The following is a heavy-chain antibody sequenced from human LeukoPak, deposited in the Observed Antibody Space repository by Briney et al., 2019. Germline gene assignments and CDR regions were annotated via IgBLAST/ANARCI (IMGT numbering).Heavy chain of an antibody. V-gene: IGHV4-59*08. Sequence: PSETLSLTCTVSGGSISSYYWNWIRQPPGKGLEWIGYIYYSGSTNYNPSLRSRVTISVDTSKNQFSLKLSSVTAADTAVYYCARTSSYYYDSSGQEDAFDIWGQGTMVTVSS. CDR1: GGSISSYY. CDR3: ARTSSYYYDSSGQEDAFDI. J-gene: IGHJ3*02. D-gene: IGHD3-22*01. CDR2: IYYSGST.